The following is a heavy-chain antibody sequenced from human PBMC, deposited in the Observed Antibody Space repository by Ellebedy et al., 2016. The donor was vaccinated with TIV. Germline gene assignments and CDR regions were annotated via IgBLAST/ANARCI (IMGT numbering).Heavy chain of an antibody. CDR2: INPSDGST. CDR1: GSTFTSYY. V-gene: IGHV1-46*01. Sequence: AASVTVSCKSSGSTFTSYYMHWVRQAPGQGLEWVGRINPSDGSTNYAQKFRGKITMTRDKSTSTVDMELISLRSEDTAVYYCARALSNGEPFDFWGQGTLVTVSS. J-gene: IGHJ4*02. D-gene: IGHD1-26*01. CDR3: ARALSNGEPFDF.